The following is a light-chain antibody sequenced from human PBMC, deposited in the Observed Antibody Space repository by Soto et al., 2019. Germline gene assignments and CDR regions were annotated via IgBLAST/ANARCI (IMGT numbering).Light chain of an antibody. J-gene: IGLJ2*01. CDR2: TNN. CDR1: SSDIGAGYS. CDR3: QSYDSSLSVV. Sequence: QPVLTQPPSVSGAPGQRVTISCTGSSSDIGAGYSVHWYQQLPGTAPKLLMSTNNNRPSGVPDRFSGSKSGTTASLAITGLQVEDEADYYCQSYDSSLSVVFGGGTKVTVL. V-gene: IGLV1-40*01.